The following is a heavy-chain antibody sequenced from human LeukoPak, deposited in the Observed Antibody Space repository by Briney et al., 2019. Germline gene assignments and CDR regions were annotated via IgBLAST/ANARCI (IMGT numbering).Heavy chain of an antibody. J-gene: IGHJ6*03. CDR3: ARERYSSGPRSMDV. D-gene: IGHD6-25*01. CDR1: GYTFTSYG. V-gene: IGHV1-18*01. CDR2: ISACNGNT. Sequence: ASVKVSCKASGYTFTSYGISWVRQAPGQGLEWMGWISACNGNTNYAQKFQGRVTMTTETSTNTAYMEVRSLRSDDTAIYYCARERYSSGPRSMDVWGKGTTVTVS.